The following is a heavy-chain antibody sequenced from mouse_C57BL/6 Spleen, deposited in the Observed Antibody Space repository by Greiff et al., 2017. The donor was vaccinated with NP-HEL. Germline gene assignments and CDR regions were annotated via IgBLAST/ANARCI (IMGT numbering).Heavy chain of an antibody. V-gene: IGHV1-69*01. J-gene: IGHJ4*01. CDR3: ARELGRGYDAMDY. CDR2: IDPCDSYI. D-gene: IGHD4-1*01. Sequence: VQLQQPGAELVMPGASVKLSCKASGYTFTSYWMHWVKQRPGQGLEWIGEIDPCDSYINYNQKFKGKFTLTVDKSSSTAYMQLSSLTSEDAAVYYCARELGRGYDAMDYWGQGTSVTVSS. CDR1: GYTFTSYW.